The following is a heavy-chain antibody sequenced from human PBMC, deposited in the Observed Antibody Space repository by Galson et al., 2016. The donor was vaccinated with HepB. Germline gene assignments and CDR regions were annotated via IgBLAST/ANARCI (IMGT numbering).Heavy chain of an antibody. D-gene: IGHD3-10*01. Sequence: PALVKPTQTLTLTCTFSGFSLSTSGMCVSWIRQPPGKALEWLALIDWDDDKFYNRSLKTWLTISKDTSKNQVVVTMTNMDPVDTATYYCARTSDEYFYGPGSYYFDYWGQGTLVTVSS. CDR3: ARTSDEYFYGPGSYYFDY. J-gene: IGHJ4*02. CDR1: GFSLSTSGMC. CDR2: IDWDDDK. V-gene: IGHV2-70*01.